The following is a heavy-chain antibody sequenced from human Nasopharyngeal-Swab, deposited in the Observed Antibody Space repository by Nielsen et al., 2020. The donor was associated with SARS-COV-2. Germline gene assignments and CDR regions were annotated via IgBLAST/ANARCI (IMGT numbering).Heavy chain of an antibody. D-gene: IGHD3-9*01. Sequence: WIRQPPGKGLEWIGSIYYSGSTYYNPSLKSRVTISVDTSKNQFSLKLSSVTAADTAVYYCANYYDILTGTDYWGQGTLVIVSS. V-gene: IGHV4-39*01. CDR2: IYYSGST. CDR3: ANYYDILTGTDY. J-gene: IGHJ4*02.